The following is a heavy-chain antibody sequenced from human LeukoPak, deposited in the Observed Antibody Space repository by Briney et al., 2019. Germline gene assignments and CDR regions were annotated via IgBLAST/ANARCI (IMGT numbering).Heavy chain of an antibody. Sequence: SQTLSLTCTVSGGSISSGDYYWSWIRQPPGKGLEWIGYIYYSGSTYYNPSLKSRVTISVDTSKNQFSLKLSPVTAADTAVYYCARARNSISDAFDIWGQGAMVTVSS. CDR1: GGSISSGDYY. CDR3: ARARNSISDAFDI. D-gene: IGHD3-3*02. CDR2: IYYSGST. J-gene: IGHJ3*02. V-gene: IGHV4-30-4*08.